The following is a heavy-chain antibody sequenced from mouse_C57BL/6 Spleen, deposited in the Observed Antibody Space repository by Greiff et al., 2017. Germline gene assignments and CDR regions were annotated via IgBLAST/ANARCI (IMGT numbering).Heavy chain of an antibody. J-gene: IGHJ2*01. Sequence: VQLQQSGAELVRPGTSVKVSCKASGYAFTNYLIEWVKQRPGQGLEWIGVINPGSGGTNYNEKFKGKATLTADKSSSTAYMQLSSLTSEDSAVYFCARSRAQERPIDDWGQGTTLTVSS. CDR3: ARSRAQERPIDD. CDR2: INPGSGGT. CDR1: GYAFTNYL. D-gene: IGHD3-2*02. V-gene: IGHV1-54*01.